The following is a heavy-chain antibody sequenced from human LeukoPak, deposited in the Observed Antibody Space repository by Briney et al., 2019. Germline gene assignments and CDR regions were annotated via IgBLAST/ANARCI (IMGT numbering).Heavy chain of an antibody. CDR3: AGYFCSGGSCYRYFDY. Sequence: GGSLRLSCAASGFTVSSNEMSWVRQAPGKGLEWVAVIWYDGSNKYYADSVKGRFTISRDNSKNTLYLQMNSLRAEDTAVYYCAGYFCSGGSCYRYFDYWGQGTLVTVSS. CDR2: IWYDGSNK. CDR1: GFTVSSNE. D-gene: IGHD2-15*01. J-gene: IGHJ4*02. V-gene: IGHV3-33*08.